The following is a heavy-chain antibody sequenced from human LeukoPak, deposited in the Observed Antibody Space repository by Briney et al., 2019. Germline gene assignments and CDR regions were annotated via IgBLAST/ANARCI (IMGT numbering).Heavy chain of an antibody. Sequence: PGGSLRLSCAASGFTVSGNYMSWVRQAPGKGLEWVSIIYSGGDTYYADSVKGRFAISRDYSKNTLYLQMNSLRVEDTAVYYCAREGELRFWGQGTLVTVSS. CDR1: GFTVSGNY. D-gene: IGHD1-26*01. CDR3: AREGELRF. V-gene: IGHV3-66*01. J-gene: IGHJ4*02. CDR2: IYSGGDT.